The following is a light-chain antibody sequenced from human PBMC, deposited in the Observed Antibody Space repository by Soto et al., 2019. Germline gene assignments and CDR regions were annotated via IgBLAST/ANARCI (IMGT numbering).Light chain of an antibody. CDR3: QQYNSDPWT. Sequence: DIQMTQSPSTLSASVGDRVTITCRASQSISSWLAWCQQKPGKAPKLLIYKASSLESGVPSRLSGSGSGTEFTLTICSLQPGDFATYYCQQYNSDPWTFGHGTKVESK. CDR1: QSISSW. V-gene: IGKV1-5*03. J-gene: IGKJ1*01. CDR2: KAS.